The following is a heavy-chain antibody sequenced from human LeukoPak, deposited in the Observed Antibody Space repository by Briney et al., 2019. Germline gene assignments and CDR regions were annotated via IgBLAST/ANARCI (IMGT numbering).Heavy chain of an antibody. CDR3: ARYHGSGRWFDP. V-gene: IGHV4-31*03. Sequence: SETLSLTCTVSGDSISNDGYYWTWIRQHPGRGLEWIGYIYYSGTTYYNPSLKSRVTISVDTSKSQFSLILTSVTAAGTAVYYCARYHGSGRWFDPWGQGTLVTVSS. J-gene: IGHJ5*02. D-gene: IGHD3-10*01. CDR1: GDSISNDGYY. CDR2: IYYSGTT.